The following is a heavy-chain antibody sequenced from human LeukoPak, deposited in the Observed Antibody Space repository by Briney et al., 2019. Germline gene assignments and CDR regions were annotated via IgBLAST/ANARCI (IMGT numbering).Heavy chain of an antibody. CDR1: GYTFTSSY. J-gene: IGHJ4*02. D-gene: IGHD3-10*01. Sequence: ASVTVSCKASGYTFTSSYMHWVRQAPGQGLEWMGWISAYNGNTNYAQKLQGRVTMTTDTSTSTAYMELRSLRSDDTAVYYCARPKVVRGVIPYYFDYWGQGTLVTVSS. CDR2: ISAYNGNT. CDR3: ARPKVVRGVIPYYFDY. V-gene: IGHV1-18*04.